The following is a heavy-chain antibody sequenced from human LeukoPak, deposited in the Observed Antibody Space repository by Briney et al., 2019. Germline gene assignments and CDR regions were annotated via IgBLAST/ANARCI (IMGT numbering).Heavy chain of an antibody. CDR2: ISSSGSTI. CDR3: ARGQLVPRDV. D-gene: IGHD6-6*01. V-gene: IGHV3-48*03. J-gene: IGHJ6*02. CDR1: GFTFSSYE. Sequence: GGSLRLSCAASGFTFSSYEMNWVRQAPGKGLEWVSYISSSGSTIYYADSVKGRFTISRDNAKHTLFLQMNSLRAEDTAVYFCARGQLVPRDVWGQGTTVTVSS.